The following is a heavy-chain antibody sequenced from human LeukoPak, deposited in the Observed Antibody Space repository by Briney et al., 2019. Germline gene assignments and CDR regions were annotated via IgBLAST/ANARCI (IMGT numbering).Heavy chain of an antibody. CDR3: ARSPHILTGENFDF. CDR1: GYTFAGYY. J-gene: IGHJ4*02. CDR2: INPNSGGT. V-gene: IGHV1-2*02. Sequence: ASVKVSCKASGYTFAGYYMHWVRQAPGQGLEWMGWINPNSGGTNYAQKFQDRVSMTRDTSISTAYMQLSRLRSDDTAVYYCARSPHILTGENFDFWGQGTLLTVSS. D-gene: IGHD3-9*01.